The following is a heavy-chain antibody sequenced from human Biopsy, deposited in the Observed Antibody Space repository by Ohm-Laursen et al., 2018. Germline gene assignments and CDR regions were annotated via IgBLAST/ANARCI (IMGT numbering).Heavy chain of an antibody. CDR3: ARFPLGAYDDSGSYRAVEHWYFDL. CDR1: GGTFTNHA. CDR2: SIPLFNTA. D-gene: IGHD3-22*01. Sequence: SSVKVSCKASGGTFTNHAVGWVRQAPGQGLEWVGSSIPLFNTANYADKFQGRVTLTADKSTTTAYMELSSLRSEDTAIYYCARFPLGAYDDSGSYRAVEHWYFDLWGRGTLVTVSS. V-gene: IGHV1-69*06. J-gene: IGHJ2*01.